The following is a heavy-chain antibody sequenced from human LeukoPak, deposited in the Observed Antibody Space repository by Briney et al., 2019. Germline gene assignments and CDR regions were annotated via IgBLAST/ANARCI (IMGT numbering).Heavy chain of an antibody. CDR1: GFTFSSYA. Sequence: GGSLRLSCAASGFTFSSYAINWVRQAPGKGLEWVSSISSSSSYIYYADSVKGRFTISRDNAKNSLYLQMNSLRAEDTAVYYCARGPQRGYSGYPATYYFDYWGQGTLVTVSS. J-gene: IGHJ4*02. V-gene: IGHV3-21*01. CDR2: ISSSSSYI. D-gene: IGHD5-12*01. CDR3: ARGPQRGYSGYPATYYFDY.